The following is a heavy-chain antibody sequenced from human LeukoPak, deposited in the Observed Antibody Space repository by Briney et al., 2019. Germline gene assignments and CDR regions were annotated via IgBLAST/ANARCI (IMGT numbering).Heavy chain of an antibody. CDR2: IYYSGST. Sequence: PSETLSLTCTVSGGSISSYYWSWIRQPPGKGLEWIGYIYYSGSTNYNPSLKSRVTISVDTSKNQFSLKLSSVTAADTAVYYCARRVPARYDSSGYYYFDYWGQGTLVTVSP. V-gene: IGHV4-59*08. CDR3: ARRVPARYDSSGYYYFDY. CDR1: GGSISSYY. J-gene: IGHJ4*02. D-gene: IGHD3-22*01.